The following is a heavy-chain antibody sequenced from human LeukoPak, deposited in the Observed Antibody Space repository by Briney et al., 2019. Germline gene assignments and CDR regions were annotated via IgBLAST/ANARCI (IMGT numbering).Heavy chain of an antibody. Sequence: GGSLRLSCAASGFAFSIYAMSWVRQAPGKGLEWVSAIIDSGDNTYYADSVKGRFTISRDSSKNTLYLQMNSLRAEDTALYYCAKEGGYCGSTSCPRPIDSWGQGTLVTVSS. D-gene: IGHD2-2*01. CDR1: GFAFSIYA. V-gene: IGHV3-23*01. CDR3: AKEGGYCGSTSCPRPIDS. CDR2: IIDSGDNT. J-gene: IGHJ4*02.